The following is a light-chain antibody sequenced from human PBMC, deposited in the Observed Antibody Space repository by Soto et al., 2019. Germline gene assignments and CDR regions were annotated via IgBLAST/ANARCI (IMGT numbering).Light chain of an antibody. V-gene: IGKV3-15*01. CDR2: GAS. CDR3: QHYNNWST. Sequence: EIVMTQSPATLSVSPGERATLSCRASQSVSSNLAWYQHKPGQAPRLLIYGASTRATGIPARFSGSGSGTKFTLTISSLQSEDFAVYYCQHYNNWSTFGQGTRLEIK. CDR1: QSVSSN. J-gene: IGKJ5*01.